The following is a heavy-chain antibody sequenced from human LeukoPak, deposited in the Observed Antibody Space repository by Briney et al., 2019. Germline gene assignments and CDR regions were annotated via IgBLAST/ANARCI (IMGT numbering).Heavy chain of an antibody. D-gene: IGHD6-19*01. CDR2: ISSSSNAI. CDR1: GFTFSNYS. J-gene: IGHJ3*02. CDR3: AKVRFSSGLGFRAFDI. V-gene: IGHV3-48*01. Sequence: PGGSLRLSCAASGFTFSNYSINWVRQAPGKGLEWVSYISSSSNAIYYADSVKGRFTISRDNAKNSLYLQMNSLRAEDTAVYYCAKVRFSSGLGFRAFDIWGQGTMVTVSS.